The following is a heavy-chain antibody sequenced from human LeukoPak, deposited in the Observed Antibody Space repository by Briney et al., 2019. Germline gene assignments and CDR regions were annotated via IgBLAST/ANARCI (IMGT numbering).Heavy chain of an antibody. CDR1: GFTFSSYA. Sequence: GGSLRLSCAASGFTFSSYAMSWVRQAPGKGLEWVSAISGSGGSTYYADSVKGRFTISRDNSKNTLYLQMNSLRAEDTAVYYCARPVIYCSGGSCYSGYFDYWGQGTLVTVSS. CDR2: ISGSGGST. CDR3: ARPVIYCSGGSCYSGYFDY. J-gene: IGHJ4*02. D-gene: IGHD2-15*01. V-gene: IGHV3-23*01.